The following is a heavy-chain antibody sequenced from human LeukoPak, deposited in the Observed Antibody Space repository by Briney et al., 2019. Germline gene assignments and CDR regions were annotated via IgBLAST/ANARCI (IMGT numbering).Heavy chain of an antibody. V-gene: IGHV1-18*01. D-gene: IGHD2-15*01. Sequence: ASVKVSCKASGYTFTSYGISWVRQAPGQGLEWMGWISAYNGNTNYAQKLQGRVTMTTDTSTSTAYMELRSLRSDDPAVYYCARDGSVVVANWFDPWGQGTLVTVSS. J-gene: IGHJ5*02. CDR2: ISAYNGNT. CDR1: GYTFTSYG. CDR3: ARDGSVVVANWFDP.